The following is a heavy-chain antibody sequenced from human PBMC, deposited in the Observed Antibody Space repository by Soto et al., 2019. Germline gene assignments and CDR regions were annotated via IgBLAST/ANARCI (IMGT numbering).Heavy chain of an antibody. D-gene: IGHD4-17*01. CDR1: GFTFSSYE. CDR3: ARDRGDYAFDY. V-gene: IGHV3-48*03. J-gene: IGHJ4*02. CDR2: ISSSGSTI. Sequence: PRLSCAASGFTFSSYEMNWVRQAPGRVLEWVSYISSSGSTIYYADSVKGRFTISRDNAKNSLYLQMNSLRAGDTAVYYCARDRGDYAFDYWGQGTLVTVSS.